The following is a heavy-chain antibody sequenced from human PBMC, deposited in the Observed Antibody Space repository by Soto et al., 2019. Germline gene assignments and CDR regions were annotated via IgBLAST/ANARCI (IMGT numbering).Heavy chain of an antibody. V-gene: IGHV1-18*01. J-gene: IGHJ4*02. CDR1: GYTFTSYG. D-gene: IGHD4-17*01. CDR2: ISAYNGNT. CDR3: ARPGYPTVTTLNSLDY. Sequence: ASVKVSCKASGYTFTSYGISWVRQAPGQGLEWMGWISAYNGNTNYAQKLQGRVTMTTDTSTSTAYMELRSLRSDDTAVYYCARPGYPTVTTLNSLDYWGQGTLVTVSS.